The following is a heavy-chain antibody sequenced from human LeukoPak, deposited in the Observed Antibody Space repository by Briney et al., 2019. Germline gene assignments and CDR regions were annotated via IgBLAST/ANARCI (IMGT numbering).Heavy chain of an antibody. V-gene: IGHV3-33*01. CDR1: GFTFSSYG. J-gene: IGHJ4*02. CDR2: IWYDGSNK. CDR3: ARDAGYYYDSSGLLDY. Sequence: GGSLRLSCAASGFTFSSYGMHWVRQAPGKGLEWVAVIWYDGSNKYYADSVKGRFTISRDNSKNTLYLQMNSLRAEDTAVYYCARDAGYYYDSSGLLDYWGQGTLVTVSS. D-gene: IGHD3-22*01.